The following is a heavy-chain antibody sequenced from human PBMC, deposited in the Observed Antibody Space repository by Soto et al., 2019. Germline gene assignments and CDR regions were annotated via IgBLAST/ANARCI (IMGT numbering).Heavy chain of an antibody. CDR3: ARAGVAARPGTYYYCGMDT. Sequence: QLVESGGGLVKPGGSLRLSCAASGFTFSRYSLNWVRQAPGKGLEWVSSISSRSSYIYYADSVKGRFTVSRDNAENSLYLQMNSLRAEDTAMYYCARAGVAARPGTYYYCGMDTWGQGTTVTVSS. CDR1: GFTFSRYS. CDR2: ISSRSSYI. V-gene: IGHV3-21*02. J-gene: IGHJ6*02. D-gene: IGHD6-6*01.